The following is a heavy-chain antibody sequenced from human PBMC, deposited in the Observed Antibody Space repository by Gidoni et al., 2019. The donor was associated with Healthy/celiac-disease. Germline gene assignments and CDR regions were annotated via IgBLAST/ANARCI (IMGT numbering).Heavy chain of an antibody. D-gene: IGHD6-19*01. CDR2: IWYAVSNH. CDR1: GVTCSREG. V-gene: IGHV3-33*01. Sequence: QGKRVEAGGGVGEQGRARGRSCEAGGVTCSREGRHWVRQAPGKGLVLVSVIWYAVSNHYYASSVHGRFTISRDNSKTTLYLQMNSLRAEDTAVYYCARDYRIAVAGTAEYSFDYWGQGTLVTVSS. J-gene: IGHJ4*02. CDR3: ARDYRIAVAGTAEYSFDY.